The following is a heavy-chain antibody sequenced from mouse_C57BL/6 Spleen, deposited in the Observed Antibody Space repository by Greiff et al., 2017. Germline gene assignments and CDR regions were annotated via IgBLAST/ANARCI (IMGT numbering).Heavy chain of an antibody. Sequence: QVQLKQPGAELVRPGSSVKLSCKASGYTFTSYWMHWVKQRPIQGLEWIGNIDPSDSETHYNQKSKDKATLTVDKSSSTAYMQLSSLTSEDSAVYYCARGIYYGSSYDYWGQGTTLTVSS. D-gene: IGHD1-1*01. CDR1: GYTFTSYW. J-gene: IGHJ2*01. CDR2: IDPSDSET. V-gene: IGHV1-52*01. CDR3: ARGIYYGSSYDY.